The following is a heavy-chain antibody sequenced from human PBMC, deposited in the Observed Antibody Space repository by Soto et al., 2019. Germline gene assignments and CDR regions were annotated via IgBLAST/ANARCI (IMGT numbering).Heavy chain of an antibody. CDR2: IYPGDSDT. D-gene: IGHD5-18*01. CDR1: GYSFTSYW. V-gene: IGHV5-51*01. CDR3: ARPGRDTAMVNDFAYYYIDIDV. J-gene: IGHJ6*02. Sequence: PGESLKISCKGSGYSFTSYWIGWVRQMPGKGMEWMGIIYPGDSDTRYSPSFQGQVTISADKPISTAYLQWSSLRASDTAMYYCARPGRDTAMVNDFAYYYIDIDVRRQGTT.